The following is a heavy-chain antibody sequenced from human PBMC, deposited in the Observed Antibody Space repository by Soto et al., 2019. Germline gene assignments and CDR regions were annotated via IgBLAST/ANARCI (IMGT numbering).Heavy chain of an antibody. Sequence: VQLLETGGGLVQPGGSLRLSCAASGFTFSSYAMSWVRQAPGKRLEWVSAISGSGGSTYYADSVKGRFTISRVNSKNTLYLQMNSLRAEDTAVYFCANARITIFGVVTLDAFDIWGQGTMVTVSS. J-gene: IGHJ3*02. CDR1: GFTFSSYA. CDR2: ISGSGGST. CDR3: ANARITIFGVVTLDAFDI. D-gene: IGHD3-3*01. V-gene: IGHV3-23*01.